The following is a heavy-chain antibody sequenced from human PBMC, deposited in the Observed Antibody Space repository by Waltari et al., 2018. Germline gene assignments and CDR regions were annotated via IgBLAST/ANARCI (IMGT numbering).Heavy chain of an antibody. Sequence: QVQLQESGPGLVKPSETLSLTCAVSGYSISRGYYWGWLRQPPGEGLEWIGSIYQSGSTYYNPSLKSRVTISVDTSKNQFSLKLSSVTAADTAVYYCARASVTYYDFWSGYPYYFDYWGQGTLVTVSS. D-gene: IGHD3-3*01. CDR3: ARASVTYYDFWSGYPYYFDY. J-gene: IGHJ4*02. V-gene: IGHV4-38-2*01. CDR2: IYQSGST. CDR1: GYSISRGYY.